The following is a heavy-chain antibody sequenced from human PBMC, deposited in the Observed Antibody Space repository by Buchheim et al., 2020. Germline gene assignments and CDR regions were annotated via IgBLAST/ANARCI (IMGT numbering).Heavy chain of an antibody. CDR3: TREIVGNTPSFDY. D-gene: IGHD2-21*01. V-gene: IGHV4-4*02. CDR1: GGSISSNNW. J-gene: IGHJ4*02. Sequence: QVQLQESGPGLVKPSGTLSLTCAVSGGSISSNNWWHWVRQPPGKGLEWIGAIFHSGSTNYNPSLKSRVTISVDRSENQHSLRLTSVTAADTAVYYCTREIVGNTPSFDYWGQGTL. CDR2: IFHSGST.